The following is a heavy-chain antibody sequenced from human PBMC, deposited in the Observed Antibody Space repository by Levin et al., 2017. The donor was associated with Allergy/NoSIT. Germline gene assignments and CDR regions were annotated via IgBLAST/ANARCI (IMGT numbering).Heavy chain of an antibody. CDR1: GFTFSSYA. J-gene: IGHJ4*02. D-gene: IGHD5-18*01. CDR2: ISYDGSNK. V-gene: IGHV3-30-3*01. Sequence: PGGSLRLSCAASGFTFSSYAMHWVRQAPGKGLEWVAVISYDGSNKYYADSVKGRFTISRDNSKNTLYLQMNSLRAEDTAVYYCARGRGYSYGYGFVDYWGQGTLVTVSS. CDR3: ARGRGYSYGYGFVDY.